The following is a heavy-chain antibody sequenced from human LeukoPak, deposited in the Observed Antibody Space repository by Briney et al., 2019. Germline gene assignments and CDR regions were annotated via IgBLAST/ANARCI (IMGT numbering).Heavy chain of an antibody. Sequence: WASVKVSCKASGYTFTSYDINWVRQATGQGLEWMGWMNPNSGNTGYEQKFQGRVTMTRNPSISTAYMALSSLRSEDTAVYYCARVRRHGPTRPRSYYFDYWGQGTLVTVSS. J-gene: IGHJ4*02. CDR1: GYTFTSYD. D-gene: IGHD1-26*01. CDR2: MNPNSGNT. CDR3: ARVRRHGPTRPRSYYFDY. V-gene: IGHV1-8*01.